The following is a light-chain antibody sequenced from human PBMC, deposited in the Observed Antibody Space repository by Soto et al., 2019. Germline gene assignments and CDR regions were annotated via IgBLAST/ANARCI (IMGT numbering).Light chain of an antibody. Sequence: EIVMTQSPATLSVSPGDRATLSCRASQSISSNLALYQQKPGQAPRLLIYDASTRATGIPPRFSGSGSGTEFTLTNSSLQSEDFAVYYCHQYNNWLRWTFGQGTKVEIK. V-gene: IGKV3-15*01. CDR1: QSISSN. CDR3: HQYNNWLRWT. CDR2: DAS. J-gene: IGKJ1*01.